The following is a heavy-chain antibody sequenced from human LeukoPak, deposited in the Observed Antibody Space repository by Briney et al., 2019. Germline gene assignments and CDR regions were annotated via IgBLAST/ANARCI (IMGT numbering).Heavy chain of an antibody. Sequence: SETLSLTCTVSGGSISSGGYYWSWIRQHPGKGLEWIGYIYYSGSTYYNPSLKSRVTISVDTSKNQFSLKLSSVTAADTAVYYCARELSSIAARPIDYWGQGTLVTVSS. J-gene: IGHJ4*02. D-gene: IGHD6-6*01. CDR3: ARELSSIAARPIDY. V-gene: IGHV4-31*03. CDR1: GGSISSGGYY. CDR2: IYYSGST.